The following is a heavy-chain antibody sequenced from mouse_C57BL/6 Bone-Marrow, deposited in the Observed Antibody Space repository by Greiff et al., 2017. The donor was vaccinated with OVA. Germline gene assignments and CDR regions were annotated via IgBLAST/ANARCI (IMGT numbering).Heavy chain of an antibody. V-gene: IGHV5-17*01. CDR2: ISSGSSTI. CDR1: GFTFSDYG. Sequence: EVHLVESGGGLVKPGGSLKLSCAASGFTFSDYGMHWVRQAPEKGLEWVAYISSGSSTIYYADTVKGRFTISRDNAKNTLFLQMTSLRSEDTAMYYCASTTLVARRYFDVWGTGTTVTVSS. D-gene: IGHD1-1*01. CDR3: ASTTLVARRYFDV. J-gene: IGHJ1*03.